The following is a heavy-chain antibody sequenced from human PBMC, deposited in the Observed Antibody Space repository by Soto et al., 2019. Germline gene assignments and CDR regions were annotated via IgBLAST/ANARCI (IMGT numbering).Heavy chain of an antibody. J-gene: IGHJ5*02. CDR3: TRAERFPRSWFDP. CDR2: ISAYNGNT. Sequence: GASVKVSCKASGYTFTSYGISWVRQAPGQGLEWMGWISAYNGNTNYAQKLQSRITISLDTSNNQFSLKMTSVTAADTAMYFCTRAERFPRSWFDPWGQGTQVTVSS. D-gene: IGHD3-10*01. CDR1: GYTFTSYG. V-gene: IGHV1-18*01.